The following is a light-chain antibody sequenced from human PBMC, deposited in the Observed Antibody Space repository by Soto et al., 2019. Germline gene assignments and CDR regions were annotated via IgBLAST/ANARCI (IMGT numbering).Light chain of an antibody. J-gene: IGLJ2*01. Sequence: QSVLTQPASVSGSPGQSITISCTGTSSDVGGYNYVSWYQQHPRKAPKLMIYDVSNRPSGVSNRFSGSKSGNTASLTISGLQAEDEADYYCSSYTSSSTLGVVFGGGTKLTVL. CDR3: SSYTSSSTLGVV. CDR1: SSDVGGYNY. CDR2: DVS. V-gene: IGLV2-14*01.